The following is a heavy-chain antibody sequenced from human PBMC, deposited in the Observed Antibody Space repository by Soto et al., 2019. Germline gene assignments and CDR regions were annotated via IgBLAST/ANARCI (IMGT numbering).Heavy chain of an antibody. J-gene: IGHJ4*02. CDR1: GYMFISYG. V-gene: IGHV1-18*01. CDR2: ISAYNGNT. CDR3: ARDLDGSGSYYTDY. Sequence: ASVKVSCKASGYMFISYGINWVRQAPGQGLEWMGWISAYNGNTKYAQNFQGRVTMTTDTSTSTAYMEMRSLRSDGTAVYYCARDLDGSGSYYTDYWGPGTLVTVSS. D-gene: IGHD3-10*01.